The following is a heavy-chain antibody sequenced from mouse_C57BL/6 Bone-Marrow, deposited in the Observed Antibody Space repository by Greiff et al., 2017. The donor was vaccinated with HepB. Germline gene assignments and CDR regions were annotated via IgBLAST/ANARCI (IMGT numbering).Heavy chain of an antibody. D-gene: IGHD2-14*01. CDR3: TRLGYYYAMDY. CDR1: GYTFTDYE. CDR2: IDPETGGT. J-gene: IGHJ4*01. V-gene: IGHV1-15*01. Sequence: VQVVESGAELVRPGASVTLSCKASGYTFTDYEMHWVKQTPVHGLEWIGAIDPETGGTAYNQKFKGKAILTADKSSSTAYMELRSLTSEDSAVYYCTRLGYYYAMDYWGQGTSVTVSS.